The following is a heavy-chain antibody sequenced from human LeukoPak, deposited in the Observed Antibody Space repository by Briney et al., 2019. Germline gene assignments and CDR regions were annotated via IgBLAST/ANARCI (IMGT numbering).Heavy chain of an antibody. D-gene: IGHD3-22*01. CDR3: ARVSNYYDSSGYPRAWLDP. V-gene: IGHV1-2*02. CDR1: GYTFTDYY. J-gene: IGHJ5*02. Sequence: ASVKVSCKASGYTFTDYYIHWVRQAPGQGLEWMGWIDPNSGGTNYAQKFQGRVTMTRDTSISTAYMELSRLRSDDTAVYYCARVSNYYDSSGYPRAWLDPWGQGTLVTVSS. CDR2: IDPNSGGT.